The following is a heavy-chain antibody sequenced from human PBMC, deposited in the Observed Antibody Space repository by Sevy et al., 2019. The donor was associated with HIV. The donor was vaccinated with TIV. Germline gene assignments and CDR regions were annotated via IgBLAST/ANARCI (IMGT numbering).Heavy chain of an antibody. D-gene: IGHD6-13*01. Sequence: GGSLRLSCAASGFRLNTYWMSWVGQAPGKGLEWVANIKQDGSVTYYVDSVKGRFTISRDNARNFLFLQMNSLRAEDTARYYCVRAVAADGSFWGQGTLVTVSS. J-gene: IGHJ4*02. CDR2: IKQDGSVT. CDR1: GFRLNTYW. CDR3: VRAVAADGSF. V-gene: IGHV3-7*01.